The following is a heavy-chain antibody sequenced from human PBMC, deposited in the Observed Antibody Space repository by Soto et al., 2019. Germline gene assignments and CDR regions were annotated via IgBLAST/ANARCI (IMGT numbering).Heavy chain of an antibody. J-gene: IGHJ4*02. CDR3: AKARVAGKPSHGYYFDY. D-gene: IGHD6-19*01. CDR1: GFTFSSYA. V-gene: IGHV3-23*01. Sequence: GGSLRLSCAASGFTFSSYAMSWVRQAPGKGLEWVSAISGGGGSTYYADSVKGRFTISRDNSKNTLYLQMNSLRAEDTAVYYCAKARVAGKPSHGYYFDYWGQGTLVTVSS. CDR2: ISGGGGST.